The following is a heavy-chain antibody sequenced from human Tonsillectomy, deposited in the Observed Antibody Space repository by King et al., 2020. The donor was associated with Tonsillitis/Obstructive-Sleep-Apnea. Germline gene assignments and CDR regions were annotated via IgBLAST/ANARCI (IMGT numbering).Heavy chain of an antibody. D-gene: IGHD6-13*01. CDR3: ARDSIAAAGPYYFDY. Sequence: DQLVQSGAEVKKPGASVKVSCKASGYTFTSYAMHWGRQAPGQRLEWMGWNNAGNGNTKYSQKFQGRATITRDTSASTAYMELSSLRSEDTAVYYCARDSIAAAGPYYFDYWGQGTLVTVSS. J-gene: IGHJ4*02. V-gene: IGHV1-3*01. CDR1: GYTFTSYA. CDR2: NNAGNGNT.